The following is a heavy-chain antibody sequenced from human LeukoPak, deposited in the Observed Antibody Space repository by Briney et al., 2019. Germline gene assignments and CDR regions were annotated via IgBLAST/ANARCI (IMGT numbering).Heavy chain of an antibody. CDR1: GFTFSSYA. D-gene: IGHD6-6*01. J-gene: IGHJ4*02. V-gene: IGHV3-30-3*02. Sequence: GGSLRLSCAASGFTFSSYAMHWVRQAPGKGLEWVAVISYDGSNKYYADSVKGRFTISRDNSKNTLYLQMNSLRAEDTAVYYCAKDGESSSSDADWGPDYWGQGTLVTVSS. CDR2: ISYDGSNK. CDR3: AKDGESSSSDADWGPDY.